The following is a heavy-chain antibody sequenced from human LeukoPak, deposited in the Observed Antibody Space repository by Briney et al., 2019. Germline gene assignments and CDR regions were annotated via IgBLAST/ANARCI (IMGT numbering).Heavy chain of an antibody. CDR1: GSSLSSYG. J-gene: IGHJ6*02. CDR3: AKGGGYSGYDSYYYYGMDV. Sequence: GGSLTLSWAGAGSSLSSYGMHWDRHAAGNGLEWVAAIFKDGSIKYYAHSVKGRFTISRDNSKNTLYLQMNSLRAEDTAVYYCAKGGGYSGYDSYYYYGMDVWGQGTTVSVSS. V-gene: IGHV3-30*18. CDR2: IFKDGSIK. D-gene: IGHD5-12*01.